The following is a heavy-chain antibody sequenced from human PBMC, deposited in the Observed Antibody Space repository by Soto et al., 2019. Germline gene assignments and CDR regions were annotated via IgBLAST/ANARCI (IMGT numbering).Heavy chain of an antibody. J-gene: IGHJ6*04. Sequence: EVQLLESGGGLVQPGGSLRLSCAASGFTFSSYAMSWVRQAPGKGLEWVSAISGSGGSTYYADSVKGRFTISRDNSKNTLYLQMNSLRAEDTAVYYCAKDRYYYGSGSYYFFEILERDVWGKGTTVTVSS. CDR3: AKDRYYYGSGSYYFFEILERDV. CDR2: ISGSGGST. D-gene: IGHD3-10*01. V-gene: IGHV3-23*01. CDR1: GFTFSSYA.